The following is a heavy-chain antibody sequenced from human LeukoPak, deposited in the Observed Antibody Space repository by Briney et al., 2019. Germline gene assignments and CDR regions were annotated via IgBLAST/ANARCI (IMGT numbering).Heavy chain of an antibody. Sequence: SQTLSLTCTVSGGSISSGGYYWSWIRQPPGKGLEWIGYIYHSGSTYYNPSLKSRVTISVDRSKNQFSLKLSSVTAADTAVYYCAGSPYCSGGSCYTGLPYWGQGTLVTVSS. V-gene: IGHV4-30-2*01. D-gene: IGHD2-15*01. CDR3: AGSPYCSGGSCYTGLPY. CDR2: IYHSGST. J-gene: IGHJ4*02. CDR1: GGSISSGGYY.